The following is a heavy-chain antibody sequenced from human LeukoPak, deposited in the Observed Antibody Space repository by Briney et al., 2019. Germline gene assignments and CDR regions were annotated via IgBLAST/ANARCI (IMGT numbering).Heavy chain of an antibody. CDR1: RFTFSSYA. D-gene: IGHD3-3*01. CDR2: IGGSGGST. J-gene: IGHJ3*02. Sequence: PGGSLRLSCAASRFTFSSYAMSWVRQAPGKGLEWISSIGGSGGSTYYADSVRGRFTISRDNSKNTLYLQMNSLRAEDTAVYYCAKVPVFSLTISEVVTDDAFDIWGQGTIVTVSS. V-gene: IGHV3-23*01. CDR3: AKVPVFSLTISEVVTDDAFDI.